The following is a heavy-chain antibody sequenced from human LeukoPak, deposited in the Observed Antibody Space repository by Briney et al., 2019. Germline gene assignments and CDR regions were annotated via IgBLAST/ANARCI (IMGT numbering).Heavy chain of an antibody. V-gene: IGHV4-61*02. Sequence: SETLSLTCTVSGGSISSTGYYWTWVRRPAGKGLEWIGRIYPRGSTLYNPSLKSRVTLSVDTSKNQFSLKLSSVTAADTAVYYCARPPLDYDILPYYFDYWGQGTLVTVSS. J-gene: IGHJ4*02. CDR2: IYPRGST. D-gene: IGHD3-9*01. CDR3: ARPPLDYDILPYYFDY. CDR1: GGSISSTGYY.